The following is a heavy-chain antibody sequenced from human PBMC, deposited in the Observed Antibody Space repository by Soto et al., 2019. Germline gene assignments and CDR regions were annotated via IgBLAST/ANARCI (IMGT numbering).Heavy chain of an antibody. J-gene: IGHJ6*02. CDR2: ITSSSDTI. V-gene: IGHV3-48*02. D-gene: IGHD3-22*01. CDR1: GFTFSSFH. Sequence: EVQLVESGGGLVQPGGSLRLSCAASGFTFSSFHMNWVRQAPGRGLEWVAYITSSSDTIYYSDSVKGRFTISRDNGKNSLFLQMNGLRDEDTGVYYCARVVVVIPPGYYYAMDVWGQGTTVTVSS. CDR3: ARVVVVIPPGYYYAMDV.